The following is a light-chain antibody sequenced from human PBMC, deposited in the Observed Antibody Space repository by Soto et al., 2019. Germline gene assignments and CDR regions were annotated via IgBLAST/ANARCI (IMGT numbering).Light chain of an antibody. CDR1: QGVIND. CDR2: GAS. Sequence: DIQMTQSPSSLSASVGDRVTITCRASQGVINDLCWDPHNPGKAPKRLIYGASSLQTVVTSRFSGSESETEFALTISSLQPEDVATYYCLQHDRYPRTFGQGTKVEI. CDR3: LQHDRYPRT. V-gene: IGKV1-17*01. J-gene: IGKJ1*01.